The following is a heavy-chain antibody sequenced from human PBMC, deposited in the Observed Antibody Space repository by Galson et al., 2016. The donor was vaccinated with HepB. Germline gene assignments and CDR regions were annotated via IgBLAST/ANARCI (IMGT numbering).Heavy chain of an antibody. J-gene: IGHJ5*02. CDR2: INGSGGSP. CDR3: AKDTRRGFYSHWFDP. D-gene: IGHD3-3*01. Sequence: SLRLSCAASGFTFSNYAMSWVRQAPGKGLEWVSAINGSGGSPYYADSVKGRFTISRDNSKNKLYLQMNSLRVEDTALYYCAKDTRRGFYSHWFDPWGQGTLVTVSS. V-gene: IGHV3-23*01. CDR1: GFTFSNYA.